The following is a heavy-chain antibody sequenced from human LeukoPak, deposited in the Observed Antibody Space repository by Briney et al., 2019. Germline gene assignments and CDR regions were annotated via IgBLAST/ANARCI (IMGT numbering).Heavy chain of an antibody. CDR2: ISGSGGYT. CDR3: AKHSGGIAVAPDDAFDI. Sequence: GGSLRLSWAASGFTFSSYAMTWVRQAPGKGLEWVSVISGSGGYTSYANSVKGRFTISRDNSKTTLYLQMNSLRAEDTAVYYCAKHSGGIAVAPDDAFDIWGQGTMVTVSS. CDR1: GFTFSSYA. V-gene: IGHV3-23*01. J-gene: IGHJ3*02. D-gene: IGHD6-19*01.